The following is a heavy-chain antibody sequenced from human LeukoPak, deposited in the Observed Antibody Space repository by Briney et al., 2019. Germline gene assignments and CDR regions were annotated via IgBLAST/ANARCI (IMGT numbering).Heavy chain of an antibody. CDR1: GYTFTGHY. D-gene: IGHD6-19*01. CDR3: ARDVYTSGWRYFDL. Sequence: ASVKVPCKASGYTFTGHYMHWVRQAPGQGPEWMAWINPNSGDTNYAQKFQGRVTLTRDASIGTAYMEMNRLTYDDTAIYYCARDVYTSGWRYFDLWGHRTLVTVSS. V-gene: IGHV1-2*02. CDR2: INPNSGDT. J-gene: IGHJ2*01.